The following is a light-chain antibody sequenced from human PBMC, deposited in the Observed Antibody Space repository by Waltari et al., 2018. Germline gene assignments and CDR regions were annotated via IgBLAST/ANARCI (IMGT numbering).Light chain of an antibody. CDR2: EVS. CDR1: QSLTHNDGKTY. Sequence: DVVLTQTPLSLSVTPGQSASISCKSSQSLTHNDGKTYLYWYVKKPGQPPQLLIYEVSDRVSGVPPRFSGSGSGTDFALKISRVEAEDAGVYYCMQSMQLPLYTFGQGTKLEIK. V-gene: IGKV2D-29*01. J-gene: IGKJ2*01. CDR3: MQSMQLPLYT.